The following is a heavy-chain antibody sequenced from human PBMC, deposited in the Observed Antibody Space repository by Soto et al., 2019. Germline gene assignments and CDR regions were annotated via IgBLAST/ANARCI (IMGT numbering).Heavy chain of an antibody. J-gene: IGHJ3*02. CDR3: ARHGYDSSGFYIPDAFDI. CDR1: GYSFTSYW. D-gene: IGHD3-22*01. V-gene: IGHV5-51*01. CDR2: IFTGDSDT. Sequence: PGESLKISCKGSGYSFTSYWIGWVRQMPGKGLEWMGIIFTGDSDTRYSPSFQGQVTISVDKSISTAYLQWSSLKASDTAMYYCARHGYDSSGFYIPDAFDIWGQGTMVTVSS.